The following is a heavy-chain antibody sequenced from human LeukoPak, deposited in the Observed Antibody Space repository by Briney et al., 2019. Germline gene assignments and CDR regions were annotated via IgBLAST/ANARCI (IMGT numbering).Heavy chain of an antibody. D-gene: IGHD3-22*01. CDR3: ATGTYYDSSEPSFDY. Sequence: GGSLRLSCAASGFTFGTYWMGWVRQAPGKGLEWVANIKQDGSEKSYVDSVKGRFTISRDNVKNSVYLQMHSLRSEDTAVYYCATGTYYDSSEPSFDYWGQGTLVTVSS. CDR1: GFTFGTYW. V-gene: IGHV3-7*03. CDR2: IKQDGSEK. J-gene: IGHJ4*02.